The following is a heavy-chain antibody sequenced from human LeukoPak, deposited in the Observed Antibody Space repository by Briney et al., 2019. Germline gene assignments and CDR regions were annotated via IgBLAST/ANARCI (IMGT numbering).Heavy chain of an antibody. CDR2: IYSGGST. CDR3: ARDLSPVVRASPMGY. V-gene: IGHV3-53*05. D-gene: IGHD3-10*01. J-gene: IGHJ4*02. CDR1: GFTVSNNY. Sequence: GGSLRLSCAASGFTVSNNYMSWVRQAPGKGLEWVSLIYSGGSTDYADSVKGRFTISSDTSKNTLYLQMNSLRAEDTAVYYCARDLSPVVRASPMGYWGQGTLVTVSS.